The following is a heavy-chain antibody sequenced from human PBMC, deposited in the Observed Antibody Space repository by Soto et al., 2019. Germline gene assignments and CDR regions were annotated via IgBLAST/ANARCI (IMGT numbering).Heavy chain of an antibody. CDR2: IYYSGST. Sequence: QLQLQESGPGLVKPSETLSLTCTVSGGSISSSSYYWGWIRQPPGKGLEWIGSIYYSGSTYYNPSLKRRVTISVDTSKNQFSLKLSSVTAADTAVYYCATLTGYSSGWDRTYFDYWGQGTLVTVSS. CDR3: ATLTGYSSGWDRTYFDY. J-gene: IGHJ4*02. CDR1: GGSISSSSYY. V-gene: IGHV4-39*01. D-gene: IGHD6-19*01.